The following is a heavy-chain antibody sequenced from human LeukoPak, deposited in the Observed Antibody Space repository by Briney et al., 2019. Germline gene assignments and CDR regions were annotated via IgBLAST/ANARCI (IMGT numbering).Heavy chain of an antibody. CDR3: ARVGQLYYYYYMDV. V-gene: IGHV4-59*01. J-gene: IGHJ6*03. Sequence: ASETLSLTCTVSGCSISNYYWSWIRQPPGKGLEWIGYIYYSGSTNYNPSLKSRVTISVDTSKNQFSLKLSSVTAADTAVYYCARVGQLYYYYYMDVWGKGTTVTVSS. D-gene: IGHD6-13*01. CDR1: GCSISNYY. CDR2: IYYSGST.